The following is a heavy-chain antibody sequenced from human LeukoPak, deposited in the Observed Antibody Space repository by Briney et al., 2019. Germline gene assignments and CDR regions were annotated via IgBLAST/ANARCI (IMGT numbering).Heavy chain of an antibody. J-gene: IGHJ4*02. CDR3: ARASRWLQLGGDY. CDR1: GFTFSSYA. CDR2: VSLDGSNT. Sequence: GRCLRLSCVASGFTFSSYAMHWVRQAPGKGLEWVAVVSLDGSNTYYADSVKGRFTISRDNSKNTLYLQMNSLRAEDTAVYYCARASRWLQLGGDYWGQGTLVTVSS. V-gene: IGHV3-30-3*01. D-gene: IGHD5-24*01.